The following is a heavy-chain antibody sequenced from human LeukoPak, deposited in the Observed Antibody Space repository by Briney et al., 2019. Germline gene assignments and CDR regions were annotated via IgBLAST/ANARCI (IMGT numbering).Heavy chain of an antibody. Sequence: GGSLRLSCAASGFTFSSYGMHWVRQAPGKGLEWVAFIRYDGNNKYYADSVKGRFTISRDNSKNTLYLQMNSLRAEDTAVYYCAKDLDYDFWSGYSIEGFDYWGQGTLVTVSS. D-gene: IGHD3-3*01. V-gene: IGHV3-30*02. CDR3: AKDLDYDFWSGYSIEGFDY. CDR2: IRYDGNNK. J-gene: IGHJ4*02. CDR1: GFTFSSYG.